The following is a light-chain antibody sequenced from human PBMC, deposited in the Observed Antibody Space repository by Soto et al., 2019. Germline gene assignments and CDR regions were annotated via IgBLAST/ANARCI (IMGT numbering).Light chain of an antibody. Sequence: DIQMTQSPSTLSESVGNTVTITCXASQSINKWLAWYQRKPGKAPTLLIYAASSLRSGVTSRFSGSGSGTDFTLTISSLQREDFATYVCQQSYSSPWTFGQGTKVDIK. CDR1: QSINKW. V-gene: IGKV1-39*01. J-gene: IGKJ1*01. CDR2: AAS. CDR3: QQSYSSPWT.